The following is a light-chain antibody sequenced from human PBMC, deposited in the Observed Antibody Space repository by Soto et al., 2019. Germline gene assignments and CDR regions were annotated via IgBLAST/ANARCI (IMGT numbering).Light chain of an antibody. CDR2: GTS. V-gene: IGKV3D-7*01. J-gene: IGKJ1*01. CDR3: HQDFNLPWT. Sequence: EIVLTQSPGTLSLSPGERSTLSCSASQTVSRMYLSWFQQKPGQAPRLLIYGTSTRATGIPVRFSGSGSGTDFTLTISSLQPEDFAVYFCHQDFNLPWTVGQGTRWIS. CDR1: QTVSRMY.